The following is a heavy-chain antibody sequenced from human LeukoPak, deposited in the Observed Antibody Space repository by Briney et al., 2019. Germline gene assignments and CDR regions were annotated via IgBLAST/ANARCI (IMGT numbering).Heavy chain of an antibody. J-gene: IGHJ5*02. D-gene: IGHD2-15*01. Sequence: GGSLRLSCAASGFTFSSYAMSWVRQAPGKGLEWVSAISGSGGSTYYADSVKGRFTISRDNSKNTLYLQMNSLRAEDTAVYYCAKEGYCSGGSFCWFDPWGQGTLVTVSS. CDR1: GFTFSSYA. V-gene: IGHV3-23*01. CDR3: AKEGYCSGGSFCWFDP. CDR2: ISGSGGST.